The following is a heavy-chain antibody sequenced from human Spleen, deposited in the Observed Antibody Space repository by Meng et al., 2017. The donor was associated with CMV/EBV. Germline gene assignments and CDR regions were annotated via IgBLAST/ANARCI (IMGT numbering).Heavy chain of an antibody. J-gene: IGHJ5*02. D-gene: IGHD3-3*01. Sequence: GGSLRLSCAASGFTVSSNYMSWVRQAPGKGLEWVSVIYSGGSTYYADSVKGRFTISRDNSKNTLYLQMNSLRAEDTAVYYCAKGRTIFPGGGFDPWGQGTLVTVSS. CDR2: IYSGGST. CDR3: AKGRTIFPGGGFDP. CDR1: GFTVSSNY. V-gene: IGHV3-53*01.